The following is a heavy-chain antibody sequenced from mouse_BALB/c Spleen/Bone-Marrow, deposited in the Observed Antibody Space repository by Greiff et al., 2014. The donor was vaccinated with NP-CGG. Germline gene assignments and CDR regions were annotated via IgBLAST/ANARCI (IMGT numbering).Heavy chain of an antibody. CDR3: ARDDGYYIRNAMDY. CDR2: ISSGTSTI. J-gene: IGHJ4*01. Sequence: DVQLVESGGGLVQAGGSRKLSCAASGFTFSSFGMHWVRQAPERGLEWVAYISSGTSTIYYADTVKGRFTISRDNPKNTLFLQMTSLRSEDTAMYYCARDDGYYIRNAMDYWGQGTSVTVSS. D-gene: IGHD2-3*01. V-gene: IGHV5-17*02. CDR1: GFTFSSFG.